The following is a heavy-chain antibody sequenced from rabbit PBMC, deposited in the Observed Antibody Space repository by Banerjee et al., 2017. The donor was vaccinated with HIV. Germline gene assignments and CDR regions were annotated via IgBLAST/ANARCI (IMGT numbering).Heavy chain of an antibody. CDR1: GFSFSSSDY. D-gene: IGHD8-1*01. Sequence: QSLEESGGGLVQPGGSLTLTCTASGFSFSSSDYMCWVRQAPGKGLEWISCIALSSSGFTYSATWAKGRFTCSKTSSTTVTLQMTSLTVADTATYFCARDTGSSFSSYGMDLWGPGTLVTVS. V-gene: IGHV1S40*01. CDR2: IALSSSGFT. CDR3: ARDTGSSFSSYGMDL. J-gene: IGHJ6*01.